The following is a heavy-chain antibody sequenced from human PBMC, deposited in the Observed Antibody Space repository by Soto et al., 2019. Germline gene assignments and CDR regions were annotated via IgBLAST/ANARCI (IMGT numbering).Heavy chain of an antibody. CDR3: ASAYYDILTGYCPNDY. Sequence: QVQLVESGGGVVQPGRSLRLSCAASGFTFSSYAMHWVRQAPGKGLEWVAVISYDGSNKYYADSVKGRFTISRDNSKNTLYLQMNSLRAEDTAVYYCASAYYDILTGYCPNDYWGQGTLVTVSS. V-gene: IGHV3-30-3*01. D-gene: IGHD3-9*01. CDR2: ISYDGSNK. J-gene: IGHJ4*02. CDR1: GFTFSSYA.